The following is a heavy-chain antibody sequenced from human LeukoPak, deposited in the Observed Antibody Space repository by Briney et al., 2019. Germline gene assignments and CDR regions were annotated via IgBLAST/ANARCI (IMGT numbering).Heavy chain of an antibody. CDR1: GFTFTSSA. V-gene: IGHV1-58*02. D-gene: IGHD2-8*01. CDR3: ARDNGSSYYYYYMDV. J-gene: IGHJ6*03. Sequence: GASVKVSCKASGFTFTSSAMQWVRQARGQRLEWIGWIVVGSGNTNYAQKFQERVTIIRDMSTSTAYMELSSLRSEDTAVYYCARDNGSSYYYYYMDVWGKGTTVTVSS. CDR2: IVVGSGNT.